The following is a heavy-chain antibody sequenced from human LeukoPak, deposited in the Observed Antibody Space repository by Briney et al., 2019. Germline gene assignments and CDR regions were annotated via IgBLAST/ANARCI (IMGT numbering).Heavy chain of an antibody. Sequence: GGSLRLSCAASGFTFSSYWMNWVRQAPGKGLVWVSRIASDGSSTTYADSVKGRFTISRDNSKNTLFLQMNSLRAEDTAVYYCAKDSLRAVAGTGYFDYWGQGTLITVSS. CDR1: GFTFSSYW. D-gene: IGHD6-19*01. CDR2: IASDGSST. CDR3: AKDSLRAVAGTGYFDY. V-gene: IGHV3-74*01. J-gene: IGHJ4*02.